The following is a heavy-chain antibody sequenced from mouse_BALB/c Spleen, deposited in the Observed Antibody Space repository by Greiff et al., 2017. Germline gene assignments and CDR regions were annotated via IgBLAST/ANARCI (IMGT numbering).Heavy chain of an antibody. CDR3: ARDAKYGNPFAY. V-gene: IGHV7-1*02. Sequence: EVKVVESGGGLVQPGGSLRLSCATSGFTFSDFYMEWVRQPPGKRLEWIAASRNKANDYTTEYSASVKGRFIVSRDTSQSILYLQMNALRAEDTAIYYCARDAKYGNPFAYWGQGTLVTVSA. J-gene: IGHJ3*01. D-gene: IGHD2-10*02. CDR1: GFTFSDFY. CDR2: SRNKANDYTT.